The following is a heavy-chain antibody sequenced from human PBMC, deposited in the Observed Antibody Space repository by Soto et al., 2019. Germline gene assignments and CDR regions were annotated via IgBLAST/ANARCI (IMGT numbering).Heavy chain of an antibody. J-gene: IGHJ6*02. CDR2: IKEDGSEA. D-gene: IGHD2-21*01. V-gene: IGHV3-7*01. Sequence: PGGSLRLSCAASGFNFGTFWMSWVRQAPGKGLEWVASIKEDGSEAYYVGSVKGRFTISRDNAKNSLYLQLNSLGVEDTAIYYCAREWQSSFCSPTTCYFYGMDVWGQGTTVTVSS. CDR1: GFNFGTFW. CDR3: AREWQSSFCSPTTCYFYGMDV.